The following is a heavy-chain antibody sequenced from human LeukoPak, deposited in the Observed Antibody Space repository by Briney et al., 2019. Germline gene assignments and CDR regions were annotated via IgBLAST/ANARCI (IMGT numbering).Heavy chain of an antibody. Sequence: SGPTLVKPTQTLSLTCTVSGGSISSGSYYWSWIRQPAGKGLEWIGRIYTRGSTNYNPSLKSRVTISVDTSKNQFSLKLSSVTAADTAVYYCARDYGREYYDSSGSVLGPYAFDIWGQGTMVTVSS. D-gene: IGHD3-22*01. J-gene: IGHJ3*02. CDR3: ARDYGREYYDSSGSVLGPYAFDI. CDR1: GGSISSGSYY. CDR2: IYTRGST. V-gene: IGHV4-61*02.